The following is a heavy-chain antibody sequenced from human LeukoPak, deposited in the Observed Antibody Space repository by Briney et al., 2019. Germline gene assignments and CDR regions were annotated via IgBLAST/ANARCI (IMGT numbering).Heavy chain of an antibody. J-gene: IGHJ4*02. V-gene: IGHV3-21*03. Sequence: GGSLRLSCAASGFVFSTCSMNWVRQAPGKGLEWVASISSSSSYISYADSVRGRFTISRDNARDSLYLQIHSLRAEDTAVYFCARDLSFDETGGCPFDYWGQGTLVTVSS. CDR3: ARDLSFDETGGCPFDY. CDR1: GFVFSTCS. D-gene: IGHD2-8*02. CDR2: ISSSSSYI.